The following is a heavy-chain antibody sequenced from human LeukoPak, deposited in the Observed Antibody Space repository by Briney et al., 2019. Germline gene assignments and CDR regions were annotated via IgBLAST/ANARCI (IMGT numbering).Heavy chain of an antibody. CDR2: IYYSGST. D-gene: IGHD3-22*01. V-gene: IGHV4-59*01. Sequence: SETLSLTCTVSGGSISSYYWSWIRQPPGKGLEWIGYIYYSGSTNYNPSLKSRVTISVDMSKNQFSLKLSSVTAADTAVYYCARVTPNYYDSSGYDYWGQGTLVTVSS. CDR1: GGSISSYY. J-gene: IGHJ4*02. CDR3: ARVTPNYYDSSGYDY.